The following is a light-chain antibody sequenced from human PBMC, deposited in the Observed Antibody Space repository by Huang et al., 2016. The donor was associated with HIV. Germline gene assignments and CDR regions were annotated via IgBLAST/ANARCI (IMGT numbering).Light chain of an antibody. Sequence: DIVMTQSPDSLAVSLGERATVNCKSSQTILYSSKNKNYLAWYQQKPGQPLKLLIYGAATRESGVPDRFSGSGSGTDFTLTISSLQAEDVAVYYCQQYFETPLTFGGGTKVEIK. J-gene: IGKJ4*01. CDR3: QQYFETPLT. CDR1: QTILYSSKNKNY. V-gene: IGKV4-1*01. CDR2: GAA.